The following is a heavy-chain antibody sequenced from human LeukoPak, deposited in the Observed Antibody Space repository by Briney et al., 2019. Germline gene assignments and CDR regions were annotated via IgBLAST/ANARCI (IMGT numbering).Heavy chain of an antibody. CDR2: ISSSSSYI. Sequence: GESLRLSCAASGFTFSSYSMNWVRQAPGKGLEWVSSISSSSSYIYYADSVKGRFTISRDNAKNSLYLQMNSLRAEDTAEYYCARALGATTFHFFGSDYWGQGTLVTVSS. CDR1: GFTFSSYS. J-gene: IGHJ4*02. V-gene: IGHV3-21*01. D-gene: IGHD1-26*01. CDR3: ARALGATTFHFFGSDY.